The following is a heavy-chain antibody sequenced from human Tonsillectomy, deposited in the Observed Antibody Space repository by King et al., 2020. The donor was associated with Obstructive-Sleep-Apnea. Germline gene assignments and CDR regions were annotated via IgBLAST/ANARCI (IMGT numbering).Heavy chain of an antibody. CDR1: GGTFSSYA. J-gene: IGHJ4*02. V-gene: IGHV1-69*10. CDR3: ARGRYSSGWSPIDY. CDR2: IIPILGLA. Sequence: QLVQSGAEVKKPGSSVKVSCKASGGTFSSYAISWVRQAPGQGLEWMGGIIPILGLANYAQKFQGRVTITADKSTSTAYMELSSLRSEDTAVYYCARGRYSSGWSPIDYWGQGTLVTVSS. D-gene: IGHD6-19*01.